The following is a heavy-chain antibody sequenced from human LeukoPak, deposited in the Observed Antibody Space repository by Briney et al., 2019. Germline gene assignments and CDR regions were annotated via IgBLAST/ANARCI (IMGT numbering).Heavy chain of an antibody. CDR3: ARVVMTSANWFDL. D-gene: IGHD2-8*01. CDR1: GGTFSIYA. CDR2: FTPILGTA. Sequence: SVTVSFKASGGTFSIYAISWVRQAPGQGLEWMGGFTPILGTANYAQKFQGRVTITADKSTSTAYMELSSLRSEDTAVYYCARVVMTSANWFDLWGQGTLVTVSS. J-gene: IGHJ5*02. V-gene: IGHV1-69*06.